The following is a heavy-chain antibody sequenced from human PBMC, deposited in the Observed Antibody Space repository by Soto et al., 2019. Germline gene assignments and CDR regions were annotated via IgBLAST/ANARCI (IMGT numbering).Heavy chain of an antibody. CDR1: GGTFSSYA. V-gene: IGHV1-69*01. CDR2: FIPMFGTT. J-gene: IGHJ6*02. CDR3: ARVTLTVGDTPYPKHYYGMDV. Sequence: QVQLVQSGAEVKKPGSSVKVSCKASGGTFSSYALNWVRQAPGQGLEWMGGFIPMFGTTNYAQNFQGRLTITADESTDTAYMELSSLRSEDTAVYYCARVTLTVGDTPYPKHYYGMDVWGQGTTVTVSS. D-gene: IGHD1-26*01.